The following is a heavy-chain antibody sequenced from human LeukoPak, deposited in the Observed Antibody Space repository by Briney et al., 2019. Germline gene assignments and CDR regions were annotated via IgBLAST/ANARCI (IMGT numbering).Heavy chain of an antibody. CDR2: INPNSGGT. CDR1: GGTFSSYA. V-gene: IGHV1-2*04. J-gene: IGHJ4*02. D-gene: IGHD5-18*01. CDR3: ARGGYSYGFFDY. Sequence: GASVKVSCKASGGTFSSYAISWVRQAPGQGLEWMGWINPNSGGTNYAQKFQGWVTMTRDTSISTAYMELSRLRSDDTAVYYCARGGYSYGFFDYWGQGTLVTVSS.